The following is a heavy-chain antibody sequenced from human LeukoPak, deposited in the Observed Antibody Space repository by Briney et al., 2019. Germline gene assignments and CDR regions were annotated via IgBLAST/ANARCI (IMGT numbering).Heavy chain of an antibody. Sequence: QPGGSLRLSCVASGFTFSASWMSWVRQAPGKGLEWVAKIKEDASQIGYIDSVKGRFTISRDNARNSVYLQMDSLRVEDTAVYYCVKDTWAVVTAILDYWGQGTLVTVSS. CDR2: IKEDASQI. J-gene: IGHJ4*02. CDR1: GFTFSASW. V-gene: IGHV3-7*01. CDR3: VKDTWAVVTAILDY. D-gene: IGHD2-21*02.